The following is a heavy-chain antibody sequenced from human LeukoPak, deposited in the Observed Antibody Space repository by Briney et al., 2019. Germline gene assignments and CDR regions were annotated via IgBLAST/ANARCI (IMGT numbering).Heavy chain of an antibody. V-gene: IGHV3-66*01. CDR2: IYSGGST. CDR3: AKDVIAAAGEDY. CDR1: GFTVSSNY. D-gene: IGHD6-13*01. Sequence: GGSLRLSCAASGFTVSSNYMSWVRQAPGKGLEWVSVIYSGGSTYYADSVKGRFTISRDNSKNTLYLQMNSLRAEDTAVYYCAKDVIAAAGEDYWGQGTLVTVSS. J-gene: IGHJ4*02.